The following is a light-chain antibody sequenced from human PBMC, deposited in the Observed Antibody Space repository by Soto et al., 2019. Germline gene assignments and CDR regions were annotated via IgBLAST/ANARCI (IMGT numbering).Light chain of an antibody. CDR3: QHYTNWPLT. V-gene: IGKV3-15*01. CDR2: GAS. CDR1: YIVSSR. Sequence: EIVMTQSPATLSVSPGERATLSCRASYIVSSRLAWYQQKPGQAPRLLIYGASTRATGLPARFSGSGSGTEFTLTISSLQSEDFAVYYCQHYTNWPLTFGGGTKVDIK. J-gene: IGKJ4*01.